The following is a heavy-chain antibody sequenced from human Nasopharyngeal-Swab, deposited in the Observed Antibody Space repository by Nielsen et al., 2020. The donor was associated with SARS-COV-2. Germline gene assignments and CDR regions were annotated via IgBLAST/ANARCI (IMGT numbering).Heavy chain of an antibody. D-gene: IGHD2-2*01. V-gene: IGHV3-30*02. CDR2: IWHDGSNK. CDR1: GFTFSSYG. CDR3: AKDKGSCSSTSCFPDYYYYGMDV. Sequence: GESLKISCAASGFTFSSYGMHWVRQAPGKGLEWVAVIWHDGSNKYYADSVKGRFTISRDNSKNTLYLQMNSLRAEDTAVYYCAKDKGSCSSTSCFPDYYYYGMDVWGQGTTVTVSS. J-gene: IGHJ6*02.